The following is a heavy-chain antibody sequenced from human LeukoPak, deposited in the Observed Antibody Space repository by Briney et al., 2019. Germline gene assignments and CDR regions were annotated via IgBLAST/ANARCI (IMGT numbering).Heavy chain of an antibody. J-gene: IGHJ4*02. Sequence: GGSLRLSCAASGFTFSDYYMTWIRQAPGKGLEWVSYISSSGSSIYYADSVKGRFTVSRDNAKNSLYLQMNSLRAEDTAVYYCARDRYSGSYPLDYWGQGTLVTVSS. V-gene: IGHV3-11*01. CDR3: ARDRYSGSYPLDY. CDR1: GFTFSDYY. D-gene: IGHD1-26*01. CDR2: ISSSGSSI.